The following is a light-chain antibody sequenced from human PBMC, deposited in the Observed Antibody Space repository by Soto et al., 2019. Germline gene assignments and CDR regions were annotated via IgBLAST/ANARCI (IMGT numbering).Light chain of an antibody. CDR1: SSNIGNNY. J-gene: IGLJ2*01. CDR2: DNN. V-gene: IGLV1-51*01. CDR3: ATWDYSLTGEV. Sequence: QSVLTQPPSVSAAPGQKVTISCSGSSSNIGNNYVSWYQQLPGPAPKLLIYDNNKRPSVIPDRFSGSKSGTSGTLDINGLQTGYEADYYCATWDYSLTGEVLGGGTKLTVL.